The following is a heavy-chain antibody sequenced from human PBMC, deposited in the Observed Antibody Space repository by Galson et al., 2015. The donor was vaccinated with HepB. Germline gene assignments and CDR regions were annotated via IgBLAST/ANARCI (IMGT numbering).Heavy chain of an antibody. CDR2: ISSSSSYI. Sequence: SLRLSCAASGFTFSSYSMNWVRQAPGKGLEWVSSISSSSSYIYYADSVKGRFTISRDNAKNSLYLQMNSLRAEDTAVYYCAREERLQYYYYYGMDVWGQGTTVTASS. J-gene: IGHJ6*02. D-gene: IGHD4-11*01. CDR1: GFTFSSYS. CDR3: AREERLQYYYYYGMDV. V-gene: IGHV3-21*01.